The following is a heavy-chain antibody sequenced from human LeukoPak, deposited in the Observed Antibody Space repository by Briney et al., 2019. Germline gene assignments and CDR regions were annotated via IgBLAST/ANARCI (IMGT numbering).Heavy chain of an antibody. Sequence: SETLSLTCTVSGGSISSYYWSWIRQPPGKGLEWIGYIYYSGSTNYNPSPTSRVTISVDTSKNQFSLKLSSVTAADTAVYYCARRAGGPIYDSSGYYSGVKWYFDYWGQGTLVTVSS. D-gene: IGHD3-22*01. V-gene: IGHV4-59*01. J-gene: IGHJ4*02. CDR2: IYYSGST. CDR1: GGSISSYY. CDR3: ARRAGGPIYDSSGYYSGVKWYFDY.